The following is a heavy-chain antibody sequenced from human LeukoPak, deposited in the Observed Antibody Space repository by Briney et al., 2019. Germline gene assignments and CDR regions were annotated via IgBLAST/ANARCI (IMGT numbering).Heavy chain of an antibody. Sequence: HTGRSLRLSCAASGFTFSGYGMHWVRQAPGKGLEWVAIIWYDGSNKYYADSVKGRFTISRDNSKNTLYLQMNSLRAEDTALYYCARGQEYYYDSSAYSKFDYWGQGTLVTVSS. D-gene: IGHD3-22*01. V-gene: IGHV3-33*01. CDR1: GFTFSGYG. CDR2: IWYDGSNK. CDR3: ARGQEYYYDSSAYSKFDY. J-gene: IGHJ4*02.